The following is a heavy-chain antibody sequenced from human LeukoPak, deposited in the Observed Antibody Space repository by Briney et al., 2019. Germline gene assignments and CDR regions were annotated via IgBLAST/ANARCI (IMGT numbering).Heavy chain of an antibody. Sequence: PGGSLRLSCAASGFTFSSYGMHWVRQAPGKGLEWVAVISYDGSNKYYADSVKGRFTISRDNSRNTLYLQMNSLRAEDTAVYYCAKDLYYYDSSGYYYPYAEYYQHWGQGTLVTVSS. CDR3: AKDLYYYDSSGYYYPYAEYYQH. CDR2: ISYDGSNK. J-gene: IGHJ1*01. CDR1: GFTFSSYG. V-gene: IGHV3-30*18. D-gene: IGHD3-22*01.